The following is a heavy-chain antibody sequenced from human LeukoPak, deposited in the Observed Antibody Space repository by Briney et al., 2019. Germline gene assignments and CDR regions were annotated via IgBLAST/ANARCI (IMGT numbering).Heavy chain of an antibody. J-gene: IGHJ4*02. CDR1: GGSISSGGYY. D-gene: IGHD6-19*01. CDR2: IYYSGST. CDR3: ARAGRLVLGSFDY. V-gene: IGHV4-31*03. Sequence: SETLSLTCTVSGGSISSGGYYWSWIRQHPGKGLEWIGYIYYSGSTYYNPSLKSRVTLSVDTSKNQFSLKLSSVTAADTAAYYCARAGRLVLGSFDYWGQGTLVTVSS.